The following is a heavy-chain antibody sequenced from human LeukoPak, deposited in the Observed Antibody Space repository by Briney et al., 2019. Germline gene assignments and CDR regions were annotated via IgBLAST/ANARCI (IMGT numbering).Heavy chain of an antibody. CDR2: IYSGGST. V-gene: IGHV3-53*01. CDR1: GFTVSSNY. J-gene: IGHJ3*02. D-gene: IGHD6-19*01. Sequence: AGGSLRLSCVASGFTVSSNYMSWVRQAPGKGLEWVSVIYSGGSTYYADSVKGRFTISRDNSKNTLYLQMNSLRAEDTAVYYCARDRSGSSGWYDAFDIWGQGTMVTVSS. CDR3: ARDRSGSSGWYDAFDI.